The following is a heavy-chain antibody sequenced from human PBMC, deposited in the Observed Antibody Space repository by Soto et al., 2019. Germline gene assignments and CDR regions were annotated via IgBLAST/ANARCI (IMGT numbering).Heavy chain of an antibody. V-gene: IGHV3-23*01. J-gene: IGHJ4*02. Sequence: LGLSCAASGFSFFNYAMNGVRQTPGKGLEWVSGLSGSGTSTYYADSVKGRFTISRDNSRDTLFLQMNSLTADDTAVYYCAKATTNGGWFNPFDSWGQGALVTVSS. CDR1: GFSFFNYA. D-gene: IGHD6-19*01. CDR2: LSGSGTST. CDR3: AKATTNGGWFNPFDS.